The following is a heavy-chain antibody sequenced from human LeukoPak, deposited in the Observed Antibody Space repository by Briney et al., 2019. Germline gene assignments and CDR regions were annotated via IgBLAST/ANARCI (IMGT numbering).Heavy chain of an antibody. D-gene: IGHD4-17*01. CDR3: TRQNGFRLDY. V-gene: IGHV5-51*01. Sequence: GESLKISCKGSGYTFSSYWIGWVRQMPGKGLEWMGIIYPGDSDTRYSPSLQGQVTISVDTSIGTAYLQWSSLKASETAIYYCTRQNGFRLDYWGQGTLVTVSS. CDR2: IYPGDSDT. CDR1: GYTFSSYW. J-gene: IGHJ4*02.